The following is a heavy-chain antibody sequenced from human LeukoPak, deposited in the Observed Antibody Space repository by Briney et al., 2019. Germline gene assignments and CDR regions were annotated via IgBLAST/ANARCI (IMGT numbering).Heavy chain of an antibody. D-gene: IGHD6-13*01. J-gene: IGHJ5*02. CDR3: ARGRSSSWYGP. CDR2: INHSGST. V-gene: IGHV4-34*01. CDR1: GGSFSGYY. Sequence: SETLSLTCAVYGGSFSGYYWSWIRQPPGEGLGWIGEINHSGSTNYNPSLKSRLTISVDTSKNQFSLKLSSVTAADTAVYYCARGRSSSWYGPWGQGTLVTVSS.